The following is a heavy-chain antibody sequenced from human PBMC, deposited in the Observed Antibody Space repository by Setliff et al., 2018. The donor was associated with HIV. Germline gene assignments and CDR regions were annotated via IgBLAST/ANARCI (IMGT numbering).Heavy chain of an antibody. Sequence: KPSETLSLTCAVYGGSFSGYYWSWIRQPPGKGLEWIGQVNHSGSTRYNPPLKSRVTISVDTSKNQFSLKVNSVTAADTAVYYCARFGVVILRGLGVWGKGTTVTVSS. D-gene: IGHD3-3*01. CDR2: VNHSGST. J-gene: IGHJ6*04. CDR3: ARFGVVILRGLGV. CDR1: GGSFSGYY. V-gene: IGHV4-34*01.